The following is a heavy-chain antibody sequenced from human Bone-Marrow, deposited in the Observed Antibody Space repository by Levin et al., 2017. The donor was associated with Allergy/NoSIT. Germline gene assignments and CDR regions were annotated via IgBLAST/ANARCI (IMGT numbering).Heavy chain of an antibody. CDR1: GGTFSYYA. CDR2: IIPIFETS. CDR3: ARLFDGFNM. D-gene: IGHD2-21*01. Sequence: SVKVSCKASGGTFSYYAVSWVRQAPGQGLEWMGGIIPIFETSNYAQKFQGRLTITADESTRTVYMELSSLRSEDTALYYCARLFDGFNMWGQGTLITVSS. V-gene: IGHV1-69*13. J-gene: IGHJ3*02.